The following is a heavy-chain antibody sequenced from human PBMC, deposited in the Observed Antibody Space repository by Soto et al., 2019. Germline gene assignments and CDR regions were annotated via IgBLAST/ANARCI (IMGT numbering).Heavy chain of an antibody. CDR3: TIVRVADSALDH. J-gene: IGHJ4*02. CDR2: MSYDGSDT. V-gene: IGHV3-30*02. D-gene: IGHD3-10*02. Sequence: PGGSLLLSCVCSVFIFSNNGMRWVRQTPGKGLEWVAFMSYDGSDTFYADSVKGRFTISRDNSKNTLFLHMSNLRAEDTAMYYCTIVRVADSALDHWGQGTMVTVSS. CDR1: VFIFSNNG.